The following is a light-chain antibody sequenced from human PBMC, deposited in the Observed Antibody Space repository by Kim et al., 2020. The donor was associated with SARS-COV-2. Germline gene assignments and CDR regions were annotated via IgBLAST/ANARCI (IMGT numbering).Light chain of an antibody. Sequence: PGKTARITCGGNNIGSKSVHWYQQKPGQAPVLVIYYDSDRPSGIPERFSGSNSGNTATLTISRVEAGDEADYYCQVWDSSGDHPGVFGTGTKVTVL. V-gene: IGLV3-21*04. CDR1: NIGSKS. CDR2: YDS. J-gene: IGLJ1*01. CDR3: QVWDSSGDHPGV.